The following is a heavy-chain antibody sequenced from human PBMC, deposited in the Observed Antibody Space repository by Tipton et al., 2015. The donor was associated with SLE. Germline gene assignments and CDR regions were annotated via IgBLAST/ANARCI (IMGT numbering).Heavy chain of an antibody. Sequence: SLRLSCAASGFIFSSFTMNWVRQAPGKGLEWVSSISSSSTYIYYADSVKGRFTISRDNAKNSLYLQMNSLRAEDTAIYYCARGSGFDYWGQGTLVTVSS. CDR2: ISSSSTYI. CDR3: ARGSGFDY. J-gene: IGHJ4*02. CDR1: GFIFSSFT. D-gene: IGHD2-15*01. V-gene: IGHV3-21*03.